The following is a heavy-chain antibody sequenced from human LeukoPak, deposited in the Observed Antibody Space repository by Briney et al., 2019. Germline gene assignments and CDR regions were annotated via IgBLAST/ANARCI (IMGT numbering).Heavy chain of an antibody. CDR2: INHSGST. V-gene: IGHV4-34*01. CDR1: GGSFSGYY. D-gene: IGHD3-10*01. Sequence: SETLSLTCAVYGGSFSGYYWTLIRQPPGKGLEWIGEINHSGSTKYNPSLKSRVSISVDTSKNQFSLKLSSVTAADTAVYYCARGRSSMVRGYHYYYMDVWGKGTTVTISS. J-gene: IGHJ6*03. CDR3: ARGRSSMVRGYHYYYMDV.